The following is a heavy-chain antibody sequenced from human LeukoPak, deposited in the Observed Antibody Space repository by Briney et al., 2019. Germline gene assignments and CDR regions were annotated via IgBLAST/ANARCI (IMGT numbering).Heavy chain of an antibody. Sequence: SETLSLTCAVYGGTISGYYWSWIRRPPGKGLEWIGEINHSRSTNYNTSLDSRVTISVDTSKNQFSLKLSSVTAADTAVYYCARVRHRRDGYNSDYWGQGTLVTVSS. V-gene: IGHV4-34*01. CDR2: INHSRST. CDR1: GGTISGYY. CDR3: ARVRHRRDGYNSDY. J-gene: IGHJ4*02. D-gene: IGHD5-24*01.